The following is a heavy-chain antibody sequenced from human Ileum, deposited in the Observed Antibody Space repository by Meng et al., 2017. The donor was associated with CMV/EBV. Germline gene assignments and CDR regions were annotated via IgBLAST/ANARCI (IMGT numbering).Heavy chain of an antibody. CDR3: AKDPFIVVVPATKSDY. Sequence: GGSLRLSCAASGFTFSSYAMSWVRQAPGKGLEWVSAISGSGGSTYYADPVKGRFTISRDNSKNTLYLQMNSLRAEDTAVYYCAKDPFIVVVPATKSDYWGQGTLVTVSS. CDR1: GFTFSSYA. D-gene: IGHD2-2*01. V-gene: IGHV3-23*01. CDR2: ISGSGGST. J-gene: IGHJ4*02.